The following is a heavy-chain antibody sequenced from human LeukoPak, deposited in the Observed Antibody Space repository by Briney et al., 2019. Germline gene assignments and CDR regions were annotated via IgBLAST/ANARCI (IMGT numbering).Heavy chain of an antibody. J-gene: IGHJ3*02. CDR3: ARDYLCSSTSCYISAFDI. CDR1: GFTFSDYY. CDR2: ISSSGSTI. V-gene: IGHV3-11*01. Sequence: PGGSLRLSCAASGFTFSDYYMSWIRQAPGKGPEWVSYISSSGSTIYYADSVKGRFTISRDNAKNSLYLQMNSLRGEDTAVYYCARDYLCSSTSCYISAFDIWGQGTMVTVSS. D-gene: IGHD2-2*02.